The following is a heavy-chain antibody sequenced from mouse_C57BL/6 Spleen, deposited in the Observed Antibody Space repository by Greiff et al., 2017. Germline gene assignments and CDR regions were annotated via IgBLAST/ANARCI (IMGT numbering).Heavy chain of an antibody. J-gene: IGHJ4*01. Sequence: EVKLMESGPGIVKPSQSLSLTCTVTGYSITSGYDWHWIRHFPGNKLEWMGYIRYSGCTNYNPSLKSRISLTHDTSKNHFFLKLNSVTTEDKATYYCARGDYGNSMDYWGQGTSVTVSS. CDR3: ARGDYGNSMDY. CDR1: GYSITSGYD. CDR2: IRYSGCT. D-gene: IGHD2-1*01. V-gene: IGHV3-1*01.